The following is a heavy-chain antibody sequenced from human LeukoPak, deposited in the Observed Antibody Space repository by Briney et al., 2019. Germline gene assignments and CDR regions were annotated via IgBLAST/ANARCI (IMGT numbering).Heavy chain of an antibody. CDR3: ARDGEYYYDSSGIFPFY. CDR2: IIPIFGTA. V-gene: IGHV1-69*13. Sequence: SVKVSCKASGGTFSSYAISWVRQAPGQGVEWMGGIIPIFGTANYAQKFQGRVTITADESTSTAYMELSSLRSEDTAVYYCARDGEYYYDSSGIFPFYWGQGTLVTVSS. CDR1: GGTFSSYA. J-gene: IGHJ4*02. D-gene: IGHD3-22*01.